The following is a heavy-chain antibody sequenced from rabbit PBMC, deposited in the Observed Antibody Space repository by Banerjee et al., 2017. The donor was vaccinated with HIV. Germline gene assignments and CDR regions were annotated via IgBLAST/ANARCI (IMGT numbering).Heavy chain of an antibody. CDR3: ARDLAAVTGWNFGL. V-gene: IGHV1S45*01. Sequence: QEQLEESGGDLVKPEGSLTLTCTASGFSFSNKCVMCWVRQAPGEGLEWIGYIDPVIGSTYYASWVNGRFTISSDNAQNTLYLQLNSLTAADTATYFCARDLAAVTGWNFGLWGQGTLVTVS. J-gene: IGHJ4*01. CDR2: IDPVIGST. D-gene: IGHD7-1*01. CDR1: GFSFSNKCV.